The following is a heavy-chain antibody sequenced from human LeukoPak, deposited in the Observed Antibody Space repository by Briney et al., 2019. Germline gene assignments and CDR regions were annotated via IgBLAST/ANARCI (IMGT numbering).Heavy chain of an antibody. D-gene: IGHD6-19*01. J-gene: IGHJ3*02. CDR3: ARVRQWQHDALDI. Sequence: GGSLRLSCAASGFTFSSYSMNWVRQAPGKGLEWVSSISSSSSYIYYADSVKGRFTISRDNAKNSLYLQMNSLRAEDTAVYYCARVRQWQHDALDIWGQGTMVTVSS. CDR1: GFTFSSYS. V-gene: IGHV3-21*01. CDR2: ISSSSSYI.